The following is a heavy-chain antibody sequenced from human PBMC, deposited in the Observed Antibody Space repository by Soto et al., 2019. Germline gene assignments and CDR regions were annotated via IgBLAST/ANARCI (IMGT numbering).Heavy chain of an antibody. D-gene: IGHD5-18*01. CDR3: TRRDTAMVTDWYFDL. Sequence: GGSLRLSCAASGFTFSGSAMHWVRQASGKGLEWVGRIRSKANSYATAYAASVKGRFTISRDDSKNTAYLQMNSLKTEDTAVYYCTRRDTAMVTDWYFDLWGRGTLVTVSS. J-gene: IGHJ2*01. CDR2: IRSKANSYAT. CDR1: GFTFSGSA. V-gene: IGHV3-73*01.